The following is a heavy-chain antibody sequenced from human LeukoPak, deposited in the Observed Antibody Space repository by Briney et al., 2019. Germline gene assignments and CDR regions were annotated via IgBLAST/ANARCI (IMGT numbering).Heavy chain of an antibody. J-gene: IGHJ3*02. CDR3: ARDQSGYATLDI. CDR2: VYYSGST. D-gene: IGHD2-15*01. V-gene: IGHV4-59*02. CDR1: GGSVSGYY. Sequence: PSETLSLTCVVSGGSVSGYYWGWIRQPPGRGLEWIGYVYYSGSTNYNPSFKSRVTISIDTSRNQFSLELNSVTAADTAVYYCARDQSGYATLDIWGQGTMVTVSS.